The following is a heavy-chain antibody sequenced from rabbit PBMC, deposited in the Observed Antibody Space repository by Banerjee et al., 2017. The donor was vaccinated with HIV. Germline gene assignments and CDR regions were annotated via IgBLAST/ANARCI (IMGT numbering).Heavy chain of an antibody. CDR1: GFSFSSRYY. J-gene: IGHJ4*01. CDR3: ARDLAGVIGWNFNL. D-gene: IGHD4-1*01. CDR2: IYVGSSGNT. V-gene: IGHV1S45*01. Sequence: QEQLEESGGDLVKPEGSLTLTCTASGFSFSSRYYMCWVRQAPGKGLEWIACIYVGSSGNTYYASWAKGRFTISKTSSTTVTLQMTSLTAADTATYFCARDLAGVIGWNFNLWGQGTLVTVS.